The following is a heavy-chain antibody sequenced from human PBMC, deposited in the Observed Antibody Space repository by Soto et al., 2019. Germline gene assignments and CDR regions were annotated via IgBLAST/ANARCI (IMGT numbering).Heavy chain of an antibody. V-gene: IGHV3-23*01. J-gene: IGHJ6*02. CDR3: AKVQQLVAYYYGMDV. D-gene: IGHD6-13*01. CDR1: GFTFSSYA. CDR2: ISGSGGST. Sequence: AGGSLRLSCAASGFTFSSYAMSWVRQAPGKGLEWVSAISGSGGSTYYADSVKGRFTISRDNSKNTLYLQMNSLRAEDTAVYYCAKVQQLVAYYYGMDVWGQGTTVTVSS.